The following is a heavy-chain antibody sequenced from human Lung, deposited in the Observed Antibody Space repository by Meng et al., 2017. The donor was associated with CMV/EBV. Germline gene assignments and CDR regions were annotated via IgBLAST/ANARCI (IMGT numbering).Heavy chain of an antibody. CDR1: GYSISSGYY. CDR3: ARDNWNYDQKLFDY. D-gene: IGHD1-7*01. Sequence: LXCTVSGYSISSGYYWGWIRQPPGKGLEWIGSIYHSGSTYYNPSLKSRVTISVDTSKNQFSLKLISVTAADTAVYYCARDNWNYDQKLFDYWGQGXLVTVSS. J-gene: IGHJ4*02. V-gene: IGHV4-38-2*02. CDR2: IYHSGST.